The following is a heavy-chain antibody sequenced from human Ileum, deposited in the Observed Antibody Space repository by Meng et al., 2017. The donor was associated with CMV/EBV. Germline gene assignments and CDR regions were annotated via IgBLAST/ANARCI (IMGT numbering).Heavy chain of an antibody. CDR1: GFTFSSYG. V-gene: IGHV3-33*01. Sequence: GGSLRLSCAASGFTFSSYGIHWVRQAPGKGLEWVSLIWYDGSNKYYADSVKGRFTISRDNSKNTLYLQMNSLRAEDTAVYYCAREYCTSTSCYKAIDPWGQGTLVTVSS. J-gene: IGHJ5*02. CDR2: IWYDGSNK. D-gene: IGHD2-2*02. CDR3: AREYCTSTSCYKAIDP.